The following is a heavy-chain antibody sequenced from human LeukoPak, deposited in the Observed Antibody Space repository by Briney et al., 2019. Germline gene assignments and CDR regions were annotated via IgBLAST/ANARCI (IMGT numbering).Heavy chain of an antibody. CDR3: ARLGYCSSTSCYTPVDY. CDR2: INHSGST. V-gene: IGHV4-34*01. D-gene: IGHD2-2*02. J-gene: IGHJ4*02. Sequence: PSETLSLTCAVHGGSFSGYYWSWIRQPPGKGLEWIGEINHSGSTNYNPSLKSRVTISVDTSKNQFSLKLSSVTAADTAVYYCARLGYCSSTSCYTPVDYWGQGTLVTVSS. CDR1: GGSFSGYY.